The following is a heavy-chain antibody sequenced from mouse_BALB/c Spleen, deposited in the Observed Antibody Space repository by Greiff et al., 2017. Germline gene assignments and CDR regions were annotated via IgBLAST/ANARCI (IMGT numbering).Heavy chain of an antibody. CDR3: AREYDYGWFAY. Sequence: VQRVESGPGLVAPSQSLSITCTVSGFSLTGYGVNWVRQPPGKGLEWLGMIWGDGSTDYNSALKSRLSISKDNSKSQVFLKMNSLQTDDTARYYCAREYDYGWFAYWGQGTLVTVSA. CDR1: GFSLTGYG. D-gene: IGHD2-4*01. V-gene: IGHV2-6-7*01. J-gene: IGHJ3*01. CDR2: IWGDGST.